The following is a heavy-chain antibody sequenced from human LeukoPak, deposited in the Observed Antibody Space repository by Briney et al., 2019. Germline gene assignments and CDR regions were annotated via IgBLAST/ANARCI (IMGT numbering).Heavy chain of an antibody. Sequence: GASVKVSCKASGYTFTGYYMQWVRQAPGQGLEWMGWINPNSGGTNYAQKFQGRVTMTRDTSISTAYMELSRLRSDDTAVYYCARGGVRDYYDSSGYLGYWGQGTLVTVSS. CDR3: ARGGVRDYYDSSGYLGY. D-gene: IGHD3-22*01. J-gene: IGHJ4*02. CDR2: INPNSGGT. CDR1: GYTFTGYY. V-gene: IGHV1-2*02.